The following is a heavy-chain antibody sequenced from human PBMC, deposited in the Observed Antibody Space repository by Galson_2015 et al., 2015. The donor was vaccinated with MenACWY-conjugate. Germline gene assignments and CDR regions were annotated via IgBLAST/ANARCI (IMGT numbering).Heavy chain of an antibody. CDR1: GFTFSSYW. CDR3: AKHALGGYFDN. J-gene: IGHJ4*02. V-gene: IGHV3-74*01. D-gene: IGHD3-16*01. CDR2: VNSDGSGT. Sequence: SLRLSCAASGFTFSSYWMHWVRQAPGKGLVWVSRVNSDGSGTGYADPVKGRFTISRDNAKNMLFLQMNSLKVEDTAVYYCAKHALGGYFDNWGQGIRVTVSS.